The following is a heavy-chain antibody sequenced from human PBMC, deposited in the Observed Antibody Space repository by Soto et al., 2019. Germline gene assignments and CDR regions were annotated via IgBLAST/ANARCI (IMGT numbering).Heavy chain of an antibody. CDR2: INHSGST. J-gene: IGHJ6*02. CDR1: GGSISGYY. Sequence: SETLSLTCAVYGGSISGYYWSWIRQPPGKGLEWIGEINHSGSTNYNPSLKSRVTISVDTSKNQFSLKLSSVTAADTAVYYCARASSHRTHRYYYYYGMDVWGQGTTVTVSS. CDR3: ARASSHRTHRYYYYYGMDV. V-gene: IGHV4-34*01. D-gene: IGHD2-2*01.